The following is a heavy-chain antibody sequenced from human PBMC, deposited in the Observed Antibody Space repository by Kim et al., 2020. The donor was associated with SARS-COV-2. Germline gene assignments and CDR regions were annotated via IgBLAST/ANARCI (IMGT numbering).Heavy chain of an antibody. D-gene: IGHD2-2*01. Sequence: SETLSLTCAVSGGSISSSNWWSWVRQPPGKGLEWIGEIYHSGSTNYNPSLKSRVTISVDKSKNQFSLKLSSVTAADTAVYYCARRNCSSTSCYGQYFDYWGQGTLVTVSS. J-gene: IGHJ4*02. CDR1: GGSISSSNW. CDR3: ARRNCSSTSCYGQYFDY. V-gene: IGHV4-4*02. CDR2: IYHSGST.